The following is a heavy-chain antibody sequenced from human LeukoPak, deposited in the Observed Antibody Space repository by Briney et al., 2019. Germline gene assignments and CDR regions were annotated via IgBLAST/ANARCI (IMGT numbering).Heavy chain of an antibody. D-gene: IGHD3-10*01. CDR2: INTDGSST. CDR1: GFTFSSSW. V-gene: IGHV3-74*01. CDR3: ASTYYGSGSWVAYYFDY. Sequence: GGSLRLSCAASGFTFSSSWMHWVRQVPGKGLVWVSRINTDGSSTSYAESVKGRFTISRDNAKNTLYLQMNSLRADDTAVHYCASTYYGSGSWVAYYFDYWGQGTLVTVSS. J-gene: IGHJ4*02.